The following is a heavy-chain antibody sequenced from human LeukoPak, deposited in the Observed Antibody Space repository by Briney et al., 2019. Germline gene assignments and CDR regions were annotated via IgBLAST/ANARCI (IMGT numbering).Heavy chain of an antibody. J-gene: IGHJ4*02. D-gene: IGHD3-10*01. CDR3: ASVMVRGVIITGESFVEFDY. CDR1: GYTFTGYY. V-gene: IGHV1-2*02. CDR2: INPNSGGT. Sequence: GASVKVSCKASGYTFTGYYMHWVRQAPGQGLEWMGWINPNSGGTNYAQKFQGRVTMTRDTSISTAYMELSRLRSDDTAMCYCASVMVRGVIITGESFVEFDYWGQGTLVTVSS.